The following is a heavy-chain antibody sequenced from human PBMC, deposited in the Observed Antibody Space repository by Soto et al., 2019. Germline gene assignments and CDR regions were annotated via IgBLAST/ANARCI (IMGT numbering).Heavy chain of an antibody. V-gene: IGHV3-21*06. CDR1: GFTFTRYS. J-gene: IGHJ4*02. Sequence: GGSLRLSCAASGFTFTRYSMNWVRQAPGKGLEWVSSISSTTNYIYYGDSMKGRFTISRDNAKNSLYLEMNSLRAEDMAVYYCARESEDLTSNFDYWGQGTLVTVSS. CDR2: ISSTTNYI. CDR3: ARESEDLTSNFDY.